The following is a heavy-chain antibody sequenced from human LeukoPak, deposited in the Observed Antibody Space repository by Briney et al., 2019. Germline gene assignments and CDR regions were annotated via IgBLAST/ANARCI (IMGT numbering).Heavy chain of an antibody. V-gene: IGHV3-23*01. Sequence: GGSLRLSCVASGFMFSDFAMSWVRQAPGQGLEGVSGISDSGRATYYSDSVKGRCTISRDNSKNTVYLQLNNLRAEDTALYFCARHDSFIPYWGQGMLVTVSS. CDR1: GFMFSDFA. CDR3: ARHDSFIPY. J-gene: IGHJ4*02. D-gene: IGHD5-18*01. CDR2: ISDSGRAT.